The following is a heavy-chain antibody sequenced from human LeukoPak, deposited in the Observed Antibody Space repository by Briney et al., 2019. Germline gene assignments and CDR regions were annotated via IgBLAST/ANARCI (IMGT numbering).Heavy chain of an antibody. CDR2: IKQDGSEE. V-gene: IGHV3-7*03. D-gene: IGHD1-1*01. Sequence: PGGSLRLSCAASGFTFSPYWMTWVRQAPGKGLEWVANIKQDGSEEYYVDSVKGRFTISRDNAKKSLFLQMNSLRVEDTAVYFCARGRITVTGAMHYYMDVWGNGTTVIV. J-gene: IGHJ6*03. CDR3: ARGRITVTGAMHYYMDV. CDR1: GFTFSPYW.